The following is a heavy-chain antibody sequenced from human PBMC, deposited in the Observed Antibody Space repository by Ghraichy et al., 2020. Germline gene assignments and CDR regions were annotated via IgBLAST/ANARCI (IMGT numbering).Heavy chain of an antibody. J-gene: IGHJ1*01. Sequence: GGSLRLSCAASGFVFRTYEMNWVRQAPGKGLEWVAYISDGGRTLYYADSVKGRFTISRDDAKSSLYLEMNSLKVEDTAVYYCARLVGHCIVGNCYPVPEQWGQGSLVTVSS. CDR2: ISDGGRTL. V-gene: IGHV3-48*03. D-gene: IGHD3-3*02. CDR1: GFVFRTYE. CDR3: ARLVGHCIVGNCYPVPEQ.